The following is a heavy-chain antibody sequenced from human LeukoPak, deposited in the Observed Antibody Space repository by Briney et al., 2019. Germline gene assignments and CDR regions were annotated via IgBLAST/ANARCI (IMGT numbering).Heavy chain of an antibody. CDR1: GFPFSSYG. CDR2: LVYDERN. CDR3: AKVGPYYDFWTGYFSDY. V-gene: IGHV3-33*06. J-gene: IGHJ4*02. Sequence: GRSLRLSCAASGFPFSSYGMHWVCQAPGKGLEWVARLVYDERNDYANSVKGRFTISRDNSKNTLYLQMNSLRAEDTAVYYCAKVGPYYDFWTGYFSDYWGQGTLVTVSS. D-gene: IGHD3-3*01.